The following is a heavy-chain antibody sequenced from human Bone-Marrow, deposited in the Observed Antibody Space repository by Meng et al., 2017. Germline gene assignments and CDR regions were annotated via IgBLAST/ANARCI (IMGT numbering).Heavy chain of an antibody. CDR2: ISGSGGST. J-gene: IGHJ4*02. D-gene: IGHD2-15*01. Sequence: GESLKISCAASGFTFSSYAMSWVRQAPGKGLEWVSAISGSGGSTYYADSAKGRFTISRDNSKNTLYLQMNSLRAEDTAVYYCAKVWVVRVVAATPIDYWGQGTLVTVSS. CDR3: AKVWVVRVVAATPIDY. V-gene: IGHV3-23*01. CDR1: GFTFSSYA.